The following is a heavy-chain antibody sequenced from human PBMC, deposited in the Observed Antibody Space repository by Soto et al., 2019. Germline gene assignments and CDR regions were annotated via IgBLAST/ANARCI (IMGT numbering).Heavy chain of an antibody. CDR3: ARMDGDYNHYGLDV. CDR2: FFSDAER. D-gene: IGHD4-17*01. V-gene: IGHV2-26*01. J-gene: IGHJ6*02. CDR1: GFSLTNGRMG. Sequence: QVTLKESGPVLVKPTETLTLTCSVSGFSLTNGRMGVSWIRQPPGKALEWLAHFFSDAERSYSTSMQSRLNMYKDSSGSQVVLTMTNMAPADTATYFCARMDGDYNHYGLDVWGHGIAVTVSS.